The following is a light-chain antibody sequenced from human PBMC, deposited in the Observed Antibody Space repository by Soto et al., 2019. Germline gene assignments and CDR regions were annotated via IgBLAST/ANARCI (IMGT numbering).Light chain of an antibody. CDR3: CSYAGSYTSLYV. CDR2: DVS. Sequence: QSVLTQPRSVSGSPGQSVTISCTGTSSDVGGYNYVSWYQQHPGKAPKLMIYDVSKRPSGVPDRFSGSKSGNTASLTISGPQAEDEADYYCCSYAGSYTSLYVFGTGTKDTVL. CDR1: SSDVGGYNY. J-gene: IGLJ1*01. V-gene: IGLV2-11*01.